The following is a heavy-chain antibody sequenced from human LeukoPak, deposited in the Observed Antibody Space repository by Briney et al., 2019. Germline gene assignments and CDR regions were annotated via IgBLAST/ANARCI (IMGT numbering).Heavy chain of an antibody. J-gene: IGHJ4*02. V-gene: IGHV4-39*01. D-gene: IGHD3-10*01. CDR1: GGSVTTSTYY. CDR3: AKHYMGSYDNRGLDS. Sequence: SETLSLTCTVSGGSVTTSTYYWGWIRQPPGKGLEWIGTIYYSGYTYYNPSLESRVTIFVDTSKNQFSLKLSSVTAADTAVYYCAKHYMGSYDNRGLDSWGQGTLVTVSS. CDR2: IYYSGYT.